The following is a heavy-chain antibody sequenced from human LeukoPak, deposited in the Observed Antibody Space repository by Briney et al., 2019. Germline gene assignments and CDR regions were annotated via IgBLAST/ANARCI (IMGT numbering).Heavy chain of an antibody. CDR3: ARGEYYDFWSGYLDF. Sequence: SETLSLTCTVSGGSITNYYWTWIRQPPGKGLEWIGYIHYSGSTNYNPSLKSRVTISVDTSKNQFSLKLSSVTAADTAVYYCARGEYYDFWSGYLDFWGQGTLVTVSS. D-gene: IGHD3-3*01. V-gene: IGHV4-59*08. CDR2: IHYSGST. CDR1: GGSITNYY. J-gene: IGHJ4*02.